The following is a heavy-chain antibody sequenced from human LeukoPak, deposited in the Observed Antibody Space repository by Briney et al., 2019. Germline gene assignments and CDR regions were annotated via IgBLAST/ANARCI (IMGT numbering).Heavy chain of an antibody. CDR1: GGTFSSYA. J-gene: IGHJ4*02. D-gene: IGHD2-2*01. V-gene: IGHV1-69*04. CDR3: ARDRGNQLLMGY. CDR2: IIPTLGIA. Sequence: GASVKVSCKASGGTFSSYAISWVRQAPGQGLEWMGRIIPTLGIANYAQKFQGRVTITADKSTSTAYMELSSLRSEDTAVYYCARDRGNQLLMGYWGQGTLVTVSS.